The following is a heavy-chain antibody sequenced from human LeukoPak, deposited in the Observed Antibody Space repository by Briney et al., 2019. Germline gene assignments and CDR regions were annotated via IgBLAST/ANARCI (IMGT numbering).Heavy chain of an antibody. V-gene: IGHV1-69*01. J-gene: IGHJ4*02. CDR1: GGTFSSYA. CDR3: ASGGTGTTPGD. Sequence: GASVKVSCKASGGTFSSYAISWVRQAPGQGLEWMGGIIPIFGTANYAQKFQGRVTITADESTSTAYMELSSLRSEDTAVYYCASGGTGTTPGDWGQGTLVTVSS. D-gene: IGHD1-1*01. CDR2: IIPIFGTA.